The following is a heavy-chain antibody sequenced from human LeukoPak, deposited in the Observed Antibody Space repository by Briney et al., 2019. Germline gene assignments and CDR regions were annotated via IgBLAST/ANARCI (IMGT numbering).Heavy chain of an antibody. J-gene: IGHJ4*02. D-gene: IGHD2-15*01. Sequence: GGSLRLSCAASGFTFSSYAMSWVRQAPGKRLEWVSAISGSGGSTYYADSVKGRVTLSRDNAKNTLYLQMNSLRVDDTAVYYCANGGLCSCSGGSCYEFFDYWGQGTLVTVSS. CDR2: ISGSGGST. CDR3: ANGGLCSCSGGSCYEFFDY. CDR1: GFTFSSYA. V-gene: IGHV3-23*01.